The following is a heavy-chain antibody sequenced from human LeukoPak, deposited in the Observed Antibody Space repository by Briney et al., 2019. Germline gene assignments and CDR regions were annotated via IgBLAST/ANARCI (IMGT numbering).Heavy chain of an antibody. Sequence: PSETLSLTCTVSGGSISSYYWSWIRQPPGKGLEWIGYIYYSGSTNYNPSLKSRVTISVDTSKNQFSLKLSSVTAADTAVYYCARGLRSLEWLTQDYWGQGTLVTVSS. V-gene: IGHV4-59*01. D-gene: IGHD3-3*01. CDR2: IYYSGST. CDR3: ARGLRSLEWLTQDY. J-gene: IGHJ4*02. CDR1: GGSISSYY.